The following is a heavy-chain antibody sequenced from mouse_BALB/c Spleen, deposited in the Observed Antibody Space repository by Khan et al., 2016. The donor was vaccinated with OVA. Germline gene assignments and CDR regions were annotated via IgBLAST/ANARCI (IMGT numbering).Heavy chain of an antibody. CDR1: GYTFSSYY. Sequence: QVQLKQSGAELVKPGASVKLSCKASGYTFSSYYMYWVKQRPGQGLEWIGEINPNDGGTNFNDKFKSNATLTVDKSSSTAYIQLSSLTSEDSAVYFCIRSGYGSFAYWGQGTLVTVSA. J-gene: IGHJ3*01. V-gene: IGHV1S81*02. D-gene: IGHD2-2*01. CDR3: IRSGYGSFAY. CDR2: INPNDGGT.